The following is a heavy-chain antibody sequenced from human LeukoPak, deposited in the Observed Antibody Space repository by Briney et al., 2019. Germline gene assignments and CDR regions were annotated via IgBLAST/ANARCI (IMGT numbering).Heavy chain of an antibody. CDR2: ISGSGGST. Sequence: PGGSLRLSCAASGCTFSSYAMSWVRQAPGKGLEWVSAISGSGGSTYYADSVKGRFTISRGNSKNTLYLQMNSLRAEDTAGYYCAKRPIGIAVAGSFDYWGQGTLVTVSS. CDR3: AKRPIGIAVAGSFDY. D-gene: IGHD6-19*01. J-gene: IGHJ4*02. V-gene: IGHV3-23*01. CDR1: GCTFSSYA.